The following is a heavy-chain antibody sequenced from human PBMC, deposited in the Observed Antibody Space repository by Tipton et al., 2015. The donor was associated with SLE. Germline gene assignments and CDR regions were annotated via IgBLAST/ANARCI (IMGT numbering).Heavy chain of an antibody. CDR2: TIHTGIN. V-gene: IGHV4-39*07. J-gene: IGHJ4*02. CDR1: CGSLSGCSYY. Sequence: TLSLTCTVSCGSLSGCSYYWGWIRQPPGKGLRWIAKTIHTGINSHNPSLKSRLTISMKTSKSQFSLKLTSVTAADTAVYYCARGWSLDWAPFGFWGQGTLVTVSS. D-gene: IGHD3-9*01. CDR3: ARGWSLDWAPFGF.